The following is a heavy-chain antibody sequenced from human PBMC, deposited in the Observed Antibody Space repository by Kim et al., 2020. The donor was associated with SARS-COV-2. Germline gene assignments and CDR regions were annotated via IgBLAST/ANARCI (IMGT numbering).Heavy chain of an antibody. D-gene: IGHD3-22*01. V-gene: IGHV4-39*01. J-gene: IGHJ4*02. CDR3: ARQGDSIALMEGPDNDS. CDR2: IYYSGST. Sequence: SETLSLTCTVSGGSISSSSYYWGWIRQPPGKGLEWIGSIYYSGSTYYNPSLKSRVTISVDTSKNQFSLKLSSVTAADTAVYYCARQGDSIALMEGPDNDSSGQGTLVTVSS. CDR1: GGSISSSSYY.